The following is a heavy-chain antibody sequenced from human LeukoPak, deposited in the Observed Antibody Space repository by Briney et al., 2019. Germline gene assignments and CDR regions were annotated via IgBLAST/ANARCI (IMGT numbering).Heavy chain of an antibody. CDR1: GASMSSYY. J-gene: IGHJ3*02. Sequence: SETLSLTCTVSGASMSSYYWTWIRQPPGKGLEWIVYIYYSGSTHYNPSLKSRVTISVDTSKSQFSLKLSSVTAADTAVYYCARPNTYDVGNNAFDIWGQGTMVTVSS. D-gene: IGHD2/OR15-2a*01. CDR2: IYYSGST. CDR3: ARPNTYDVGNNAFDI. V-gene: IGHV4-59*01.